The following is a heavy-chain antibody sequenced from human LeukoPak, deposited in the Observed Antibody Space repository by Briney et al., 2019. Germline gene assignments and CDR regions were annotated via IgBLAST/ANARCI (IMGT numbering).Heavy chain of an antibody. V-gene: IGHV3-30*12. CDR2: ISYDGSNK. Sequence: PGGSLRLSCAASGFTFSSYGMHWVRQAPGKGLEWVAVISYDGSNKYYADSVKGRFTISRDNSKNTLYLQMNSLRAEDTAVYYCARSQYYYGSGSYFYFDYWGQGTLVTVSS. CDR1: GFTFSSYG. D-gene: IGHD3-10*01. CDR3: ARSQYYYGSGSYFYFDY. J-gene: IGHJ4*02.